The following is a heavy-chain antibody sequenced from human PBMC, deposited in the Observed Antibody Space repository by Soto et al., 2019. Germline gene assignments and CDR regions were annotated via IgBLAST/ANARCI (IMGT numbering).Heavy chain of an antibody. CDR1: GGSISSSDSY. D-gene: IGHD1-26*01. V-gene: IGHV4-39*02. J-gene: IGHJ4*02. CDR2: IYYSGST. CDR3: ARDSTSGSYWDY. Sequence: SETLSLTCTVSGGSISSSDSYWGWIRQPPGKGLEWIGNIYYSGSTYNNPSLKSRVTISVDTSKNQFSLKLSSVTAADTAVYYCARDSTSGSYWDYWGQGTLVTVSS.